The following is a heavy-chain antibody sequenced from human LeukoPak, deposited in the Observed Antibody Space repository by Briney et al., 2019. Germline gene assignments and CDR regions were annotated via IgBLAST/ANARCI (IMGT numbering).Heavy chain of an antibody. CDR3: ARVRYFDWSPFDN. Sequence: PGGSLRPSCAASGFTFTSYWMSWVRQAPGKGLEWVANIKEDGSEKYYVDSVKGRFTISRDNAKNSLYLQMNSLRAEDTAVYYCARVRYFDWSPFDNWGQGTLVTVSS. D-gene: IGHD3-9*01. CDR2: IKEDGSEK. J-gene: IGHJ4*02. CDR1: GFTFTSYW. V-gene: IGHV3-7*04.